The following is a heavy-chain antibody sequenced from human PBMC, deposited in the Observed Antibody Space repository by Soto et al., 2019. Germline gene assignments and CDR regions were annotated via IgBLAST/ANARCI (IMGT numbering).Heavy chain of an antibody. J-gene: IGHJ4*02. V-gene: IGHV3-30*03. CDR1: GFTFSSYG. D-gene: IGHD3-3*01. Sequence: PGGSLRLSCAASGFTFSSYGMHWVRQGPGKGLEWVAVISYDGSNKYYADSVKGRFTISRDHSKNTLYLQMNSLRAEDTAVYYCAITGAGYYIVWGQGTPVTVSS. CDR3: AITGAGYYIV. CDR2: ISYDGSNK.